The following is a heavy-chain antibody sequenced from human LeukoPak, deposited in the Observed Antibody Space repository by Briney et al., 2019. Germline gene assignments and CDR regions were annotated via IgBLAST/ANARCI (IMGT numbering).Heavy chain of an antibody. J-gene: IGHJ4*02. Sequence: GGSLRLSCAASGFTFSSYAMSWVRQAPGKGLEWVSAISGSGGSTYYADSVRGRFTISRDNSKNTLYLQMNSLRAEDTAVYYCAKDKYGDYTYDYWGQGTLVTVSS. V-gene: IGHV3-23*01. CDR1: GFTFSSYA. D-gene: IGHD4-17*01. CDR3: AKDKYGDYTYDY. CDR2: ISGSGGST.